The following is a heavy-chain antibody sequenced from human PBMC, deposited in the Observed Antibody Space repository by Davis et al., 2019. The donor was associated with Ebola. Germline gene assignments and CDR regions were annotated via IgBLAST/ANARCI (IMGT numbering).Heavy chain of an antibody. CDR3: ARRILGDSRGAVDV. CDR1: GFTSGCCA. CDR2: IGASDEGI. V-gene: IGHV3-48*02. J-gene: IGHJ6*02. D-gene: IGHD2-15*01. Sequence: PGGSLRLSCTASGFTSGCCAMNWVRQAPGKGLEWVSYIGASDEGISYADSVKGRFTISRDNAKDSLYLHMNSLRDDDMAVYYCARRILGDSRGAVDVWGQGTTVTVSS.